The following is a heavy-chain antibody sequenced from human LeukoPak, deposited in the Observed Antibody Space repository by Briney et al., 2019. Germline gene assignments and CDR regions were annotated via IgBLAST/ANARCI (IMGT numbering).Heavy chain of an antibody. CDR3: ARDRSRILYL. CDR1: GFTFSSYA. J-gene: IGHJ5*02. CDR2: ISYDGSNK. D-gene: IGHD2-15*01. V-gene: IGHV3-30*04. Sequence: PGRSLRLSCAASGFTFSSYAMHWVRQAPGKGLEWVAVISYDGSNKYYADSVKGRFTISRDNSKNTLYLQMNSLRAEDTAVYYCARDRSRILYLWGQGTLVTVSS.